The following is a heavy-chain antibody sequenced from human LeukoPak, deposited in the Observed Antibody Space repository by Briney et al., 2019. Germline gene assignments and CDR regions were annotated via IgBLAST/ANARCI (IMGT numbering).Heavy chain of an antibody. CDR3: ARDRYYYDSSARYFDC. CDR1: GGSISSYY. D-gene: IGHD3-22*01. V-gene: IGHV4-4*07. J-gene: IGHJ4*02. Sequence: SETLSLTCTVSGGSISSYYWSWIRQPAGKGLEWIGRFHTSGSTNYSPSLKSRVTMSGDTSKNQFSLKLSSVTAADTAVYYCARDRYYYDSSARYFDCWGQGTLVTVSS. CDR2: FHTSGST.